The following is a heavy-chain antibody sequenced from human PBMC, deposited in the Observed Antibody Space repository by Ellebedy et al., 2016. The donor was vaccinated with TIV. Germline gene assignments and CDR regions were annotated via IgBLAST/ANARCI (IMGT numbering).Heavy chain of an antibody. D-gene: IGHD3-10*01. CDR1: GYTFTSYD. V-gene: IGHV1-8*03. Sequence: AASVKVSCKASGYTFTSYDINWVRQATGQGLEWMGWMNPNSGNTGYAQKFQGRVTITRNTSISTAYMELSSLRSEDTAVYYCARGLPQFGAEFGYWGQGTLVTVSS. CDR3: ARGLPQFGAEFGY. J-gene: IGHJ4*02. CDR2: MNPNSGNT.